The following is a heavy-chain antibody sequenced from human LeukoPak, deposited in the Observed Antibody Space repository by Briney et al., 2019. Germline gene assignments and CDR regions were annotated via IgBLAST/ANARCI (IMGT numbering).Heavy chain of an antibody. CDR1: GGSISSSSYY. D-gene: IGHD3-3*01. V-gene: IGHV4-39*07. Sequence: SETLSLTCTVSGGSISSSSYYWGWIRQPPGKGLEWIGSIYYSGSTYYNPSLKSRVTISVDTSKNQFSLKLSSVTAADTAVYYRARGGQYYDFWSAFDYWGQGTLVTVSS. CDR3: ARGGQYYDFWSAFDY. J-gene: IGHJ4*02. CDR2: IYYSGST.